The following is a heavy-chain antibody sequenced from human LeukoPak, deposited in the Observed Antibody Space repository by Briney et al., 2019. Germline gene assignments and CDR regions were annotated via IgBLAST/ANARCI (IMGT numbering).Heavy chain of an antibody. CDR3: ARHYGGKIDY. CDR1: GFTFSSYE. CDR2: ISSSGSTM. D-gene: IGHD4-23*01. Sequence: GGSLRLSCAASGFTFSSYEMNWVRQAPGKGLEWVSYISSSGSTMYYADSVKGRFTISRDNAKNSLYLQMNSLRAEDTAVYNCARHYGGKIDYWGQGTLVTVSS. V-gene: IGHV3-48*03. J-gene: IGHJ4*02.